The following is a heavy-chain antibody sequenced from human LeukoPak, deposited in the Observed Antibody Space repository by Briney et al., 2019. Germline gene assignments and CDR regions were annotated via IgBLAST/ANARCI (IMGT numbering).Heavy chain of an antibody. J-gene: IGHJ4*02. D-gene: IGHD5-18*01. CDR1: GFTFSSYA. CDR3: ARDQGYNYGYGFDY. Sequence: GGSLRLSCAASGFTFSSYAMHWVRQAPGEGLEYVSSISSNGGNTNYANSVKGRFTISRDNSKNTLYLQMGSLRAEDMAVYYCARDQGYNYGYGFDYWGQGTLVTVSS. V-gene: IGHV3-64*01. CDR2: ISSNGGNT.